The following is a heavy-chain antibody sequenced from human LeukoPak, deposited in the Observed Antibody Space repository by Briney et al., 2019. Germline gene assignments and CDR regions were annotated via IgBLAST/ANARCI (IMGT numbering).Heavy chain of an antibody. D-gene: IGHD3-10*01. V-gene: IGHV3-30-3*01. J-gene: IGHJ3*01. CDR1: GFTFTYYA. Sequence: GGSLRLSCAASGFTFTYYAMHWVRQAPGKGLEWVAVVSNDGSNQDYTDSVKGRFIISRDDSKNTVYLQMNSLRLDDRAMYYCARGPDPVVRGPRRAFDLWGQGTLVTVSS. CDR3: ARGPDPVVRGPRRAFDL. CDR2: VSNDGSNQ.